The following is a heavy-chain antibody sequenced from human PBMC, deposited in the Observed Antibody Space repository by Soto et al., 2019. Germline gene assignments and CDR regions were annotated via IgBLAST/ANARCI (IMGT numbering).Heavy chain of an antibody. D-gene: IGHD2-8*02. CDR1: GFTFSNAW. CDR3: TTDLVVYAVNYGMDV. CDR2: IKSKTDGGTT. Sequence: GGSLRLSCAASGFTFSNAWMNWVRQAPGKGLEWVGRIKSKTDGGTTDYAAPVKGRFTISRDDSKNTLYLQMNSLKTEDTAVYYCTTDLVVYAVNYGMDVWGQGTTVTVSS. V-gene: IGHV3-15*07. J-gene: IGHJ6*02.